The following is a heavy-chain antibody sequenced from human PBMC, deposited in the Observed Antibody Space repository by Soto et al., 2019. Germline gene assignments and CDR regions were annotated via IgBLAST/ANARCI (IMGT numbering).Heavy chain of an antibody. V-gene: IGHV3-30*18. Sequence: GGSLRLSCASSGFTFSSYGMQWVRQAPGKGLEWVAEISYDGSDKYYIGSVKGRFNISRDDSNNTLYLQMNSLRAEDTAVYYCAKDRCAGGACYGLVDYWGQGTLVTVSS. CDR3: AKDRCAGGACYGLVDY. D-gene: IGHD2-8*02. J-gene: IGHJ4*02. CDR1: GFTFSSYG. CDR2: ISYDGSDK.